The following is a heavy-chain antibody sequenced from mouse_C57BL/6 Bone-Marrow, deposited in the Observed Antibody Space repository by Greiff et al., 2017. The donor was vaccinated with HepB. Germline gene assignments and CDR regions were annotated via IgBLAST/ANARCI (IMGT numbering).Heavy chain of an antibody. J-gene: IGHJ3*01. CDR1: GYTFTSYG. Sequence: QVQLQQSGAELARPGASVKLSCKASGYTFTSYGISWVKQRTGQGLEWIGEIYPRSGNTYYNEKFKGKATLTADKSSSTADMELRSLTSEDSAVYFCARGRSDVFWFAYWGQGTLVTVSA. CDR3: ARGRSDVFWFAY. V-gene: IGHV1-81*01. CDR2: IYPRSGNT.